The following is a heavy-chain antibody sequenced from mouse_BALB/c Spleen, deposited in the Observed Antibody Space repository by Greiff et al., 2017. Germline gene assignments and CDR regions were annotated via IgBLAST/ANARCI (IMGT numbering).Heavy chain of an antibody. D-gene: IGHD2-4*01. J-gene: IGHJ4*01. CDR3: ARSTMITTEGYYAMDY. CDR1: GYTFTNYW. CDR2: IYPGGGYT. V-gene: IGHV1-63*02. Sequence: VQLQQSGAELVRPGTSVKISCKASGYTFTNYWLGWVKQRPGHGLEWIGDIYPGGGYTNYNEKFKGKATLTADTSSSTAYMQLSSLTSEDSAVYFCARSTMITTEGYYAMDYWGQGTSVTVSS.